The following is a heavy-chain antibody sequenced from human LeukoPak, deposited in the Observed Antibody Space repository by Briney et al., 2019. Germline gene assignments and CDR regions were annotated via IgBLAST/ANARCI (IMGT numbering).Heavy chain of an antibody. Sequence: ASVKVSCKASGYTFSNYYMHWVRQAPGQGLEWMGIINPSGAATSYAQNFQGRVTMTRDTSTSTVYMELFSLRSDDTAVYYCARALGAASSFDYWGQGTLVTVSS. CDR1: GYTFSNYY. J-gene: IGHJ4*02. CDR2: INPSGAAT. D-gene: IGHD1-26*01. CDR3: ARALGAASSFDY. V-gene: IGHV1-46*01.